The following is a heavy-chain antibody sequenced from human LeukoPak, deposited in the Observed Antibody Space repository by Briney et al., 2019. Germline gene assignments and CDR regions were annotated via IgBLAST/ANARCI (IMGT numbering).Heavy chain of an antibody. CDR3: ARGVRIRYNWNNRHFDY. J-gene: IGHJ4*02. V-gene: IGHV4-61*10. CDR2: INHSGST. D-gene: IGHD1/OR15-1a*01. CDR1: GGSISSGSYY. Sequence: SETLSLTCTVSGGSISSGSYYWSWIRQLAGKGLEWIGEINHSGSTNYNPSLKSRVTISVDTSKNQFSLKLSSVTAADTAVYYCARGVRIRYNWNNRHFDYWGQGTLVTVSS.